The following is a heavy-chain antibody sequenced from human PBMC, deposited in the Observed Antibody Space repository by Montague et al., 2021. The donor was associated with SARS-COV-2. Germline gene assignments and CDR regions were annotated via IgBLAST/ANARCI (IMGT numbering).Heavy chain of an antibody. D-gene: IGHD2-15*01. CDR3: ARRLFIEVLIGAESDAFDV. CDR2: ISWNDIE. CDR1: GFSLATRGMA. Sequence: PALVKPTQTLTLTCTFSGFSLATRGMAVGWVRQPPGKGLEWLALISWNDIERYSLSLRSRLTITEDPSKNQVVLTLANMGPVDTATYYCARRLFIEVLIGAESDAFDVWGPGTRVTVSS. J-gene: IGHJ3*01. V-gene: IGHV2-5*01.